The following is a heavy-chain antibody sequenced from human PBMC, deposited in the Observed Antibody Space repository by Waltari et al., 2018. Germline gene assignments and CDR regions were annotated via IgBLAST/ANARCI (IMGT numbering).Heavy chain of an antibody. V-gene: IGHV4-61*02. J-gene: IGHJ4*02. CDR1: GGSISSGTYY. CDR2: IYSNGKT. D-gene: IGHD5-18*01. CDR3: TRDGGYSYGYIGY. Sequence: QVQLQESGPGLVKPSQTLSLTCTVSGGSISSGTYYWSWIRQPAGKGLEWIGRIYSNGKTNYNPSLKSRVTISVDTSKNQYSLKLSSVSAADTAVYYCTRDGGYSYGYIGYWGQGTLVTVSS.